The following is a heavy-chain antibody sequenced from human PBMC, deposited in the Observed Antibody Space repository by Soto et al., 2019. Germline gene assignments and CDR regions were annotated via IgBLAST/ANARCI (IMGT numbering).Heavy chain of an antibody. CDR2: INAGNGNT. CDR3: ARDPRRYSGYDLALGYYYGMAV. Sequence: ASVKVSCKAPGYTFTSYAMHWVRQAPGQRLEWMGWINAGNGNTKYSQKFQGRVTMTTDTSTSTAYMVLRSLRSDDTAVYYCARDPRRYSGYDLALGYYYGMAVWGQGTTVPVS. V-gene: IGHV1-3*01. D-gene: IGHD5-12*01. J-gene: IGHJ6*02. CDR1: GYTFTSYA.